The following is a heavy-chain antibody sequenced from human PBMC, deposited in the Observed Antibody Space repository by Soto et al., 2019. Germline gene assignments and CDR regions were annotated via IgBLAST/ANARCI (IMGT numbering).Heavy chain of an antibody. J-gene: IGHJ6*02. V-gene: IGHV3-21*01. Sequence: GSLRLSCAASGFTFSSYSMNWVRQAPGKGLEWVSSISSSSSYIYYADSVKGRFTISRDNAKNSLYLQMNSLRAEDTAVYYCARVVSSSWNGAYYYYYGMDVWGQGTTVTVSS. D-gene: IGHD6-13*01. CDR1: GFTFSSYS. CDR3: ARVVSSSWNGAYYYYYGMDV. CDR2: ISSSSSYI.